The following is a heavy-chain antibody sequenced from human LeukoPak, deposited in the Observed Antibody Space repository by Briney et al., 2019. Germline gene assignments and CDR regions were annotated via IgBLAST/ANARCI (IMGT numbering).Heavy chain of an antibody. CDR1: GFTFSNYG. V-gene: IGHV3-23*01. CDR3: AKVPPYCTNGVCYYFDY. CDR2: ISGSGGST. J-gene: IGHJ4*02. D-gene: IGHD2-8*01. Sequence: GGSLRLSCAASGFTFSNYGLSWVRQAPGKGLEWVSSISGSGGSTYYADSVKGRFTISRDNSKNTLYLQMNSLRAEDTAVYYCAKVPPYCTNGVCYYFDYWGQGTLVTVSS.